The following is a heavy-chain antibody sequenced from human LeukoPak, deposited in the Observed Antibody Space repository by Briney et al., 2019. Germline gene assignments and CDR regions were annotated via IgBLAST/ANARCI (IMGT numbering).Heavy chain of an antibody. Sequence: GASVKVSCKASGYTFTGYYMHWVRQAPGQGLEWMGWINPNSGGTNYAQKFQGRVTMTRDTSISTAYMELSRLRSDDTAVYYCARWAGERAAAGSGYYYYYGMDVWGQGTTVTVSS. CDR1: GYTFTGYY. V-gene: IGHV1-2*02. J-gene: IGHJ6*02. CDR2: INPNSGGT. CDR3: ARWAGERAAAGSGYYYYYGMDV. D-gene: IGHD6-13*01.